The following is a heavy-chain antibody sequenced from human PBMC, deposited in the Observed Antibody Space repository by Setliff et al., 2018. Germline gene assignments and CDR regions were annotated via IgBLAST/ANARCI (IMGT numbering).Heavy chain of an antibody. Sequence: LSLTCNVSGGSISSSGYYWGWIRQPPGKGLEWIGRIYHYGNTYYNSSLKSRLTISVDTSENQFFLKLSSVTAADTAVYYCARTGTHRYFDYWGHGTLVTVS. D-gene: IGHD1-1*01. CDR1: GGSISSSGYY. V-gene: IGHV4-39*01. J-gene: IGHJ4*01. CDR2: IYHYGNT. CDR3: ARTGTHRYFDY.